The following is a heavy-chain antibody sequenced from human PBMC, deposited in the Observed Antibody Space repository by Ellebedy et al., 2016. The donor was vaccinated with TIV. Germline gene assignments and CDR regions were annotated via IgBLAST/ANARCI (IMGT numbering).Heavy chain of an antibody. V-gene: IGHV3-74*01. J-gene: IGHJ4*02. Sequence: PGGSLRLSCAASGFTFSNYWIHWVRQAPGKGLVWLSRINRDGSSANYADSVKGRFSISRDNSKNTLYVQMNSLRAEDKAVYYCARGGRDQWLIDYWGQGTLVTVSS. D-gene: IGHD6-19*01. CDR2: INRDGSSA. CDR3: ARGGRDQWLIDY. CDR1: GFTFSNYW.